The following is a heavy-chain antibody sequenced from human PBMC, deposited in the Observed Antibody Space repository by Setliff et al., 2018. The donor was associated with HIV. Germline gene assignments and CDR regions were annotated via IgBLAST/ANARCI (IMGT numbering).Heavy chain of an antibody. J-gene: IGHJ5*02. Sequence: PSETLSLTCTVSGGSISSSSYYWGWIRQPPGKGLEWIGSIYYSGSTYYNPSLKSRVTISVDTSKNQFSLKLSSVIAADTAVYYCARPYYGSGSYWGPSGWFDPWGQGTLVTVSS. CDR2: IYYSGST. V-gene: IGHV4-39*01. CDR3: ARPYYGSGSYWGPSGWFDP. CDR1: GGSISSSSYY. D-gene: IGHD3-10*01.